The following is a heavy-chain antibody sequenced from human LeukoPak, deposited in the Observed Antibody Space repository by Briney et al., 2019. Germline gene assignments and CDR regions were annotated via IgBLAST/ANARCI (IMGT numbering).Heavy chain of an antibody. J-gene: IGHJ4*02. CDR1: GGSTSTSRYH. CDR3: AREGSRRYGSGSFFDY. V-gene: IGHV4-39*07. D-gene: IGHD3-10*01. Sequence: SETLSLTCSVSGGSTSTSRYHWGWIRQPPGKGLEWIGSIYYSGTTYYNPSLKSRVSMSVDTSKNQFSLKLSSVTAADTAVYYCAREGSRRYGSGSFFDYWGQGTLVTVSS. CDR2: IYYSGTT.